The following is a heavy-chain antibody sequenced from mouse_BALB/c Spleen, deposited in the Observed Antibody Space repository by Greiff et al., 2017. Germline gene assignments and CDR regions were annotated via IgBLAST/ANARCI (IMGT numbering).Heavy chain of an antibody. CDR3: ASIYYYGSSSRTYAMDY. CDR1: GFSLTSYG. D-gene: IGHD1-1*01. J-gene: IGHJ4*01. V-gene: IGHV2-9*02. CDR2: IWAGGST. Sequence: VHLVESGPGLVAPSQSLSITCTVSGFSLTSYGVHWVRQPPGKGLEWLGVIWAGGSTNYNSALMSRLSISKDNSKSQVFLKMNSLQTDDTAMYYCASIYYYGSSSRTYAMDYWGQGTSVTVSS.